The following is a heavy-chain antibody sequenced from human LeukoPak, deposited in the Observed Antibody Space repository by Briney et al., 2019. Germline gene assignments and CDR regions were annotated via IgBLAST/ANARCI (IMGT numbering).Heavy chain of an antibody. CDR3: ARVPPKQQLGYYYYYMDV. J-gene: IGHJ6*03. D-gene: IGHD6-13*01. Sequence: GGSLRLSCAASGFTFSDYYMSWIRQAPGKGLEWASYISSSGSTIYYADSVKGRFTISRDNAKNSLYLQMNSLRAEDTAVYYCARVPPKQQLGYYYYYMDVWGKGTTVTVSS. V-gene: IGHV3-11*04. CDR2: ISSSGSTI. CDR1: GFTFSDYY.